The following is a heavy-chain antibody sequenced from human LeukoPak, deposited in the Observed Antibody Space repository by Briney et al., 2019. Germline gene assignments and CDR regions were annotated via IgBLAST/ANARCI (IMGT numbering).Heavy chain of an antibody. D-gene: IGHD3-10*01. CDR3: AKGGYYGSGRLYGMDV. V-gene: IGHV3-30*18. CDR1: GFTFSSYG. Sequence: PGGSLRLSCAASGFTFSSYGMHWVRQAPGKGLEWVAVISYDGSNKYYADSVKGRSTISRDNSKNTLYLQMNSLRAEDTAVYYCAKGGYYGSGRLYGMDVWGKGTTVTVSS. J-gene: IGHJ6*04. CDR2: ISYDGSNK.